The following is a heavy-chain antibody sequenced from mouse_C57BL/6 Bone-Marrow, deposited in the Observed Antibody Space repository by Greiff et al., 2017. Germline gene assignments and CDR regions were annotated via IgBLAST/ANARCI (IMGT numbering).Heavy chain of an antibody. CDR2: IYPGSGST. CDR1: GYTFTSYW. Sequence: QVQLQQPGAELVKPGASVKMSCKASGYTFTSYWITWVKQRPGQGLEWIGDIYPGSGSTNYNEKFKSKATLTVDTSSSTAYMQLSSLTSEDAAVYYCARTGYSNYGYYFDYWGQGTTLTVSS. V-gene: IGHV1-55*01. J-gene: IGHJ2*01. D-gene: IGHD2-5*01. CDR3: ARTGYSNYGYYFDY.